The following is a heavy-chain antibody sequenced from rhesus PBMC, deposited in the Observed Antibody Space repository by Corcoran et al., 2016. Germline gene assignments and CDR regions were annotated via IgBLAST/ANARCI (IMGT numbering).Heavy chain of an antibody. J-gene: IGHJ4*01. CDR1: GFTFSDYP. V-gene: IGHV3-103*01. CDR3: AREFWGDVH. CDR2: IRSGGST. D-gene: IGHD3-34*01. Sequence: EVQLVESGGGLAKPGGSLSLSCAASGFTFSDYPMPWVPQAPGEGLDWVSAIRSGGSTDYADSVKGRFTISRDNSKNTLSLQMSSLRPEDTAVYYCAREFWGDVHWGQGVLVTVSS.